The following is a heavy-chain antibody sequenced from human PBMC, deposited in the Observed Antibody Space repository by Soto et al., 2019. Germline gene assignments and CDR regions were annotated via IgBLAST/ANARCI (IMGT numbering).Heavy chain of an antibody. Sequence: ASVKVSCKASGYTFTGYYMHWVRQAPGQGLEWMGWINPNSGGTNYAQKFQGWVTMTRDTSISTAYMELSRLRSDDTAVYYCARFFSSGFSETPDAFDIWAQGTMVTVSS. J-gene: IGHJ3*02. V-gene: IGHV1-2*04. D-gene: IGHD1-26*01. CDR2: INPNSGGT. CDR1: GYTFTGYY. CDR3: ARFFSSGFSETPDAFDI.